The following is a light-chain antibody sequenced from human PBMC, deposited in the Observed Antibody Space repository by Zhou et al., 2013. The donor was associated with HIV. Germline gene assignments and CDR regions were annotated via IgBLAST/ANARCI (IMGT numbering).Light chain of an antibody. Sequence: IQMTQSPSSLSASVGDRVTITCRTSQTIRTYLNWYQQKPGKAPNLLIYGASILQSGVPSRFSGGGSGTDFTLTISSLQPEDFATYFCQQTFSTPTWTFGRKGPRWKSN. CDR1: QTIRTY. J-gene: IGKJ1*01. CDR2: GAS. V-gene: IGKV1-39*01. CDR3: QQTFSTPTWT.